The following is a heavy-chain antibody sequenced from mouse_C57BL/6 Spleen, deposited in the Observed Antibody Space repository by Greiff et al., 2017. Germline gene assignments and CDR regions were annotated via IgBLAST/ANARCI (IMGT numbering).Heavy chain of an antibody. D-gene: IGHD1-1*01. CDR3: ARYYGSSYVFDY. Sequence: LQQSGASVKLSCKATGYTFTGYWIEWVKQRPGHGLEWIGEILPGSGSTNYNEKFKGNATFTADTSSNTAYRQLSCLATEDSAIYYCARYYGSSYVFDYWGQGTTLTVSS. J-gene: IGHJ2*01. CDR1: GYTFTGYW. CDR2: ILPGSGST. V-gene: IGHV1-9*01.